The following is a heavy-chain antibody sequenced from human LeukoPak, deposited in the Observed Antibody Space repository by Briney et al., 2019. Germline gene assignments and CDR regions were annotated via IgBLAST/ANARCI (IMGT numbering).Heavy chain of an antibody. CDR2: FDPEDGET. CDR3: ARVVEYYDFWSGNPSFDY. V-gene: IGHV1-24*01. CDR1: GYTLTELS. Sequence: ASVKVSCKVSGYTLTELSMHWVRQAPGKGLEWMGGFDPEDGETIYAQKFQGRVTMTTDTSTSTAYMELRSLRSDDTAVYYCARVVEYYDFWSGNPSFDYWGQGTLVTVSS. J-gene: IGHJ4*02. D-gene: IGHD3-3*01.